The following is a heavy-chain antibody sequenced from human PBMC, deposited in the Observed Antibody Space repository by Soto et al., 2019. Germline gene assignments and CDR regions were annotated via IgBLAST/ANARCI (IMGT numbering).Heavy chain of an antibody. CDR3: ARKKGKAVTGTYCYYGMDV. J-gene: IGHJ6*02. CDR1: GYTFTSYG. D-gene: IGHD6-19*01. Sequence: QVQLVQSGAEVKRPGASLKVSCKASGYTFTSYGINWVRQAPGQGLEWMGLISPYTGNTNYAQEFQGIVTMTADTSTSIAYMELMRLRSDDTAVEYCARKKGKAVTGTYCYYGMDVWGQGTAVTVSS. V-gene: IGHV1-18*04. CDR2: ISPYTGNT.